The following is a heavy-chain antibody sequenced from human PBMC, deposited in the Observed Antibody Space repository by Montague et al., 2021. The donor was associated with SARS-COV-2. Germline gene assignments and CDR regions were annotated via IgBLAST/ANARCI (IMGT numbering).Heavy chain of an antibody. D-gene: IGHD3-10*01. CDR1: IRSSTYY. V-gene: IGHV4-39*01. CDR3: GGHFGGSEVSGFDY. J-gene: IGHJ4*02. CDR2: IYPGGKM. Sequence: SETLSLTCTVSIRSSTYYWAWFRQPPGKGLEWIGSIYPGGKMFYNSSLMSRATMSTETTANQFSMNLNSVTAAATAVFYCGGHFGGSEVSGFDYWGQGTLVTVSS.